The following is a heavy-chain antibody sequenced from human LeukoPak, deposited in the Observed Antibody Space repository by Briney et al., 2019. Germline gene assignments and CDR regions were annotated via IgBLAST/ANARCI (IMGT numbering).Heavy chain of an antibody. V-gene: IGHV1-18*04. CDR1: GYTFTSYG. D-gene: IGHD6-19*01. CDR3: ARDIGASAWDRLGYY. Sequence: ASMTVSCKASGYTFTSYGITWVRQAPGQGLEWMGWISAYNGATEYAQNLQGRVTMSTDTSTSTAYMELRSLISDDTAVYYCARDIGASAWDRLGYYWGQGTLVTVSS. CDR2: ISAYNGAT. J-gene: IGHJ4*02.